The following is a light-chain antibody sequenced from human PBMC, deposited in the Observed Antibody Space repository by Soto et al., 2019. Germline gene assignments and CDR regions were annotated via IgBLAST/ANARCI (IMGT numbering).Light chain of an antibody. Sequence: EIVMTQSPASLSVSPGEISTLSGRASQSVSSNLAWYQQKPGQAPRLLIYGASTRATGFPARFSGSGSGTEFTLTIRRLEPEDFAVYYCQKYGSSPPLTCGRGNKVDIK. J-gene: IGKJ4*01. CDR2: GAS. CDR3: QKYGSSPPLT. V-gene: IGKV3-15*01. CDR1: QSVSSN.